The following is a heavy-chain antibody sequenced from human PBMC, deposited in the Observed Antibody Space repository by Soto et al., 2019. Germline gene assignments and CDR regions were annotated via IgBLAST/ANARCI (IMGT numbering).Heavy chain of an antibody. J-gene: IGHJ4*02. D-gene: IGHD1-1*01. V-gene: IGHV3-23*01. CDR3: ARDGIGGTAFRGFLDY. CDR1: GFTFTSYV. CDR2: ITGSGGDT. Sequence: GESLKISCAASGFTFTSYVMSWVRQAPGEGLEWVSAITGSGGDTYYSVSVKGRFTISNDRSKNTLYLQMSSLRVDDTALYYCARDGIGGTAFRGFLDYWGQGTLVTVSS.